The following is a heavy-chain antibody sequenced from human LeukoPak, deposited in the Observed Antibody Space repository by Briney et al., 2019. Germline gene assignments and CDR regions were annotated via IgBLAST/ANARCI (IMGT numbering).Heavy chain of an antibody. Sequence: ASVKVSCKASGGTFSSYAISWTRQAPGQGLEWMGGIIPIFGTANYAQKFQGRVTITTDESTSTAYMELSSLRSEDTAVYYCARDYYDSSGYYSPYYFDYWGQGTLVTVSS. J-gene: IGHJ4*02. D-gene: IGHD3-22*01. V-gene: IGHV1-69*05. CDR2: IIPIFGTA. CDR1: GGTFSSYA. CDR3: ARDYYDSSGYYSPYYFDY.